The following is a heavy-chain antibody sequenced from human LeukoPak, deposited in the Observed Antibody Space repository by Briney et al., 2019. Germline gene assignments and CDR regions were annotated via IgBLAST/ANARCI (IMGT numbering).Heavy chain of an antibody. CDR3: ARDYLVRGVIPELPFDP. CDR2: ISSSSSYI. CDR1: GFTFSDYS. J-gene: IGHJ5*02. V-gene: IGHV3-21*01. Sequence: GGSLRLSCAAPGFTFSDYSMNWVRQAPGKGLEWVSSISSSSSYIYYADSVKGRFTISRDNAKNSLYLQMNSLRAEDTAVYYCARDYLVRGVIPELPFDPWGQGTLVTVSS. D-gene: IGHD3-10*01.